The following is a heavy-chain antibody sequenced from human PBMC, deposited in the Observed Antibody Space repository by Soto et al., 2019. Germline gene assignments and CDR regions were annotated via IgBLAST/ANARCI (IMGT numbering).Heavy chain of an antibody. V-gene: IGHV4-39*01. Sequence: QLQLQESGPGLVKPSETLSLTCTVSGGSISSSSYYWGWIRQPPGKGLEWIGSIYYSGSTYYNPSLKSRVTISVDTSKNQFSLKLSSVTAADTAVYYCARLSGYNCFDYWGQGTLVTVSS. J-gene: IGHJ4*02. D-gene: IGHD3-22*01. CDR1: GGSISSSSYY. CDR2: IYYSGST. CDR3: ARLSGYNCFDY.